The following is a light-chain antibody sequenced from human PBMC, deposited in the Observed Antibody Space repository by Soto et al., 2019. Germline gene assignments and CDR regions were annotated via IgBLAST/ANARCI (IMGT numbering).Light chain of an antibody. J-gene: IGLJ2*01. CDR1: SSDVGAYNY. V-gene: IGLV2-14*01. CDR2: EVI. Sequence: QSALTQPASVSGSPGQSITISCTATSSDVGAYNYVSWYQQHPGKAPKLMIYEVINRPSGVSNRFSGSKSGNTASLIISGLQAEDDADYYCSSYTSSSTLVFGGGTKLTVL. CDR3: SSYTSSSTLV.